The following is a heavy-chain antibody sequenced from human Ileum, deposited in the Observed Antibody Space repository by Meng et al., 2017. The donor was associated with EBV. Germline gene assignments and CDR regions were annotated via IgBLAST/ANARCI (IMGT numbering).Heavy chain of an antibody. D-gene: IGHD1-26*01. CDR1: GASVTSSGYY. CDR2: VNYNGDS. V-gene: IGHV4-61*08. J-gene: IGHJ4*02. Sequence: QLQLQQSGPGLVRPSETPSLTCTVSGASVTSSGYYWSWLRQSPGKGLEWLGYVNYNGDSTYNPSLKSRVTIFIDTSKKQFYLNLTSATAADTAIYYCARDLRVGGAFDYWGQGTLVTVSS. CDR3: ARDLRVGGAFDY.